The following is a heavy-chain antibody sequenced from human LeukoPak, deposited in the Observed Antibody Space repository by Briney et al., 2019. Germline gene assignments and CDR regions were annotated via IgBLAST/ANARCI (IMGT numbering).Heavy chain of an antibody. CDR1: GGSFSGFY. CDR2: INHSGST. Sequence: SETLSLTCAVYGGSFSGFYWSWVRQPPGKGLEWIGEINHSGSTHYNPSFKSRVTILVDTSRHQFSLKLTSVTAADTAVYYCARGPDSGSHFAWFDPWGQGTLVTVSS. D-gene: IGHD3-10*01. CDR3: ARGPDSGSHFAWFDP. J-gene: IGHJ5*02. V-gene: IGHV4-34*01.